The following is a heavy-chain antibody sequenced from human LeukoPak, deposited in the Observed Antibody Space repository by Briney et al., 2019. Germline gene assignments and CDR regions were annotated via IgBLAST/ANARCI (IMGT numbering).Heavy chain of an antibody. Sequence: GASVKVSCKASGYTFTSYYMHWVRQAPGQGLEWMGIINPSGGSTSYAQKFQGRVTMTRDTSTSTVYMELSSLRSEDTAVYYCARDSGLGDSSGSQPDYWGQGTLVTVSS. CDR3: ARDSGLGDSSGSQPDY. CDR2: INPSGGST. J-gene: IGHJ4*02. V-gene: IGHV1-46*01. D-gene: IGHD3-22*01. CDR1: GYTFTSYY.